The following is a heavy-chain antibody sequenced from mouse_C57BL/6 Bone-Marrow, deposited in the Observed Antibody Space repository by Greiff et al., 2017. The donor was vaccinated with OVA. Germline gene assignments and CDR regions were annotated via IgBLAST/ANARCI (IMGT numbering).Heavy chain of an antibody. CDR2: ISNLAYSI. D-gene: IGHD1-1*01. V-gene: IGHV5-15*01. CDR1: GFTFSDYG. J-gene: IGHJ1*03. CDR3: ARDYYGGDFDV. Sequence: DVHLVESGGGLVQPGGSLKLSCAASGFTFSDYGMAWVRQAPRKGPEWVAFISNLAYSIYYADTVTGRFTISRENAKNTLYLEMSSLRSEDTAMYYCARDYYGGDFDVWGTGTTVTVSS.